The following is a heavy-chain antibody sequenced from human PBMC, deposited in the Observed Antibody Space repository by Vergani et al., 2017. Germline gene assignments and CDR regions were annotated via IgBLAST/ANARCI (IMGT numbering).Heavy chain of an antibody. Sequence: QVQLVQSGSELKKPGASVKVSCKASGYTFTNYNINWLRQAPGQGPEWMGWINTNTGNPTNAQDFTGRFVFSLDTSVNTAYLQISILKAEDSAVYYCVRKRLGTTKGDFDYWGQGTLVSVSS. D-gene: IGHD3-16*01. J-gene: IGHJ4*02. CDR2: INTNTGNP. V-gene: IGHV7-4-1*02. CDR1: GYTFTNYN. CDR3: VRKRLGTTKGDFDY.